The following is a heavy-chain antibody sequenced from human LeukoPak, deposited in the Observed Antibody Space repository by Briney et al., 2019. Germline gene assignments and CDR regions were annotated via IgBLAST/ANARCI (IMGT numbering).Heavy chain of an antibody. V-gene: IGHV1-2*02. D-gene: IGHD6-13*01. CDR1: GYTFTGYY. Sequence: ASVKVSCKASGYTFTGYYMHWVRQAPGQGLEWMGWINPNSGGTNYAQKFQGRVTMTRDTSISTAYMELSRLRSDDTAVYYCARVAAGDYYYYYMDVWGKGTTVTVSS. J-gene: IGHJ6*03. CDR3: ARVAAGDYYYYYMDV. CDR2: INPNSGGT.